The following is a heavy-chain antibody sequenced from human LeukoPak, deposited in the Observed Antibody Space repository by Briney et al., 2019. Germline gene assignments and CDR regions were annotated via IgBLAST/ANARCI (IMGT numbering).Heavy chain of an antibody. CDR3: AKKRRRDGYNYVDY. CDR1: GFSFTTYS. Sequence: PGGSLRLSCAASGFSFTTYSMHWVRQAPGKGLEWVAFIRYDGSNKYYADSVKGRFTISRDNSKNTLYLQMDSLRGDDTAVYYCAKKRRRDGYNYVDYWGQGTLVTVSS. V-gene: IGHV3-30*02. CDR2: IRYDGSNK. J-gene: IGHJ4*02. D-gene: IGHD5-24*01.